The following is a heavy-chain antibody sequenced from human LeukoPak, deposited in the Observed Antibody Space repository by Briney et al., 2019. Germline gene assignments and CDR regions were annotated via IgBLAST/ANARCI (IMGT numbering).Heavy chain of an antibody. CDR3: ARAINIAAPGPGY. Sequence: PSETLSLTCAVYGGSFSGYYWSWIRQPPGKGLEWIGEINHSGSTNYNPFLKSRVTISVDTSKNQFSLKLSSVTAADTAVYYCARAINIAAPGPGYWGQGTLVTVSS. V-gene: IGHV4-34*01. J-gene: IGHJ4*02. CDR2: INHSGST. D-gene: IGHD6-13*01. CDR1: GGSFSGYY.